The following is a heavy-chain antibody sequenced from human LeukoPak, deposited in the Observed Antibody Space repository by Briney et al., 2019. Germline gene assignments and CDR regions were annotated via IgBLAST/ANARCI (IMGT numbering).Heavy chain of an antibody. CDR3: AREAYYYDSSGYYRPLDY. D-gene: IGHD3-22*01. Sequence: PGGSLRLSCAASGFTFSSYAMHWVRQAPGKGLEYVSAISSNGGSTYYANSVKSRFTISRDNSKNTLYLQMGSLRAEDMAVYYCAREAYYYDSSGYYRPLDYWGQGTLVTVSS. J-gene: IGHJ4*02. V-gene: IGHV3-64*01. CDR2: ISSNGGST. CDR1: GFTFSSYA.